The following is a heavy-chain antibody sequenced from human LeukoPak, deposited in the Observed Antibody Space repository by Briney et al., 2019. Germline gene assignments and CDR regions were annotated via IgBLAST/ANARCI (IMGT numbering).Heavy chain of an antibody. D-gene: IGHD4-17*01. J-gene: IGHJ4*02. CDR3: ARSGTTAIVFDY. Sequence: SETLSLTCTVSGGSISSSSYYWGWIRQPPGKGLEWIGSIYYSGSTYYNPSLKRRVTISVDTSKNQFSLKLSSVTAADTAVYYCARSGTTAIVFDYWGQGTLVTVSS. CDR1: GGSISSSSYY. CDR2: IYYSGST. V-gene: IGHV4-39*01.